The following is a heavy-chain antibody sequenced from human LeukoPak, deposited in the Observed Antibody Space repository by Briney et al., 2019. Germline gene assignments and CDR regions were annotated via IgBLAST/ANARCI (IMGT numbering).Heavy chain of an antibody. CDR3: ARESRSTNWFDP. V-gene: IGHV4-59*01. Sequence: PSETLSLTCTVSGGSISSYYWSWIRQPPGKGLEWIGYIYYSGSTNYNPSLKSRVTISVDTSKNQFSLKLSSVTAADTAVYYCARESRSTNWFDPWAREPWSPSPQ. J-gene: IGHJ5*02. CDR2: IYYSGST. CDR1: GGSISSYY. D-gene: IGHD2/OR15-2a*01.